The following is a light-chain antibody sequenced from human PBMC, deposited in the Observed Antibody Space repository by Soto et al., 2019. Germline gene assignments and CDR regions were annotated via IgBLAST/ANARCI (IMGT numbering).Light chain of an antibody. J-gene: IGKJ4*01. CDR3: QQCFSTRILT. CDR1: QSISTF. V-gene: IGKV1-39*01. Sequence: DIQMTQSPSSLSASVGDRVTITCRASQSISTFLNWYQQKPGKAPKLLIYGASNLESGVPSTFSGSGSGTDFTLPISSLQPEDFATYYCQQCFSTRILTFGGGTKVDIK. CDR2: GAS.